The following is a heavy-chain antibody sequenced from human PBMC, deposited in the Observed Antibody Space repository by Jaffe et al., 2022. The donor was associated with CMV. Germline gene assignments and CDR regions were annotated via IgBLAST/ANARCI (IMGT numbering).Heavy chain of an antibody. Sequence: EVQLVESGGGLVQPGGSLRLSCAASGFTFSSYEMNWVRQAPGKGLEWVSYISSSGSTIYYADSVKGRFTISRDNAKNSLYLQMNSLRAEDTAVYYCARGGYGGNTLPEYFQHWGQGTLVTVSS. D-gene: IGHD4-17*01. V-gene: IGHV3-48*03. CDR1: GFTFSSYE. CDR2: ISSSGSTI. CDR3: ARGGYGGNTLPEYFQH. J-gene: IGHJ1*01.